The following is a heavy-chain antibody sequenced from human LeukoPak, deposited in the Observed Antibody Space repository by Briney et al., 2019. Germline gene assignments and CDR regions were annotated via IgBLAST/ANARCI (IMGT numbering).Heavy chain of an antibody. Sequence: SGTLSLTCAVSGGSISSSNWWSWVRQPPGKGLEWIGEIYHSGSTNYNPSLQSRVTISLDKSKNQFSLRLTSVTAADTAVYYCARYGIAAPGTDWGQGTLVTVSS. D-gene: IGHD6-13*01. CDR1: GGSISSSNW. CDR3: ARYGIAAPGTD. V-gene: IGHV4-4*02. J-gene: IGHJ4*02. CDR2: IYHSGST.